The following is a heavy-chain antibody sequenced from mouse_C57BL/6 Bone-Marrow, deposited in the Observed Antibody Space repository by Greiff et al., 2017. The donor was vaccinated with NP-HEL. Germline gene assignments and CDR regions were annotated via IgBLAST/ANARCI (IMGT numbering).Heavy chain of an antibody. Sequence: EVQLQESGPGLVKPSQSLSLTCSVTGYSITSGYYWNWIRQFPGNKLEWMGYISYDGSNNYNPSLKNRISITRDTSKNQFFLKWNSVTTEDTATYYSARTYGKGDYFDYWGQGTTLTVSS. D-gene: IGHD1-1*01. V-gene: IGHV3-6*01. CDR1: GYSITSGYY. CDR2: ISYDGSN. J-gene: IGHJ2*01. CDR3: ARTYGKGDYFDY.